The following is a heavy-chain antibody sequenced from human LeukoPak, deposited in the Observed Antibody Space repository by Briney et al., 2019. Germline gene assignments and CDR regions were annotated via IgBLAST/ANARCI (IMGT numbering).Heavy chain of an antibody. CDR2: IYYSGST. V-gene: IGHV4-59*01. CDR3: ARGLYSGSYYRMDY. Sequence: KTSETLSLTCTVSGGSIGSYYWSWIRQPPGKGLEWIGYIYYSGSTNYNPSLKSRVTISVDTSKNQFSLKLSSVTAADTAVYYCARGLYSGSYYRMDYWGQGTLVTVSS. D-gene: IGHD1-26*01. CDR1: GGSIGSYY. J-gene: IGHJ4*02.